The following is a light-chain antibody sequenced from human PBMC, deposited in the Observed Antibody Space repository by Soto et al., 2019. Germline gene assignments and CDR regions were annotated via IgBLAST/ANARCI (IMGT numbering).Light chain of an antibody. Sequence: DIQMTQSPSTLSGSVGDGVTITCRASQTISSWLAWYQQKPGKAPKLLIYKASTLKSGVPSRFSGSGSGTEFTLPISSLQPDDFAPYYCQHYNSYSEAFGQGTKVDI. J-gene: IGKJ1*01. CDR2: KAS. V-gene: IGKV1-5*03. CDR3: QHYNSYSEA. CDR1: QTISSW.